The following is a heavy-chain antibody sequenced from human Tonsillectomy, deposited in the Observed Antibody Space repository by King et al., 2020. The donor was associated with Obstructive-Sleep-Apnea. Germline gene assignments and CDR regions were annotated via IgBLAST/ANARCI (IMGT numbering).Heavy chain of an antibody. CDR1: GGSISSGGSY. CDR2: IYHSGST. V-gene: IGHV4-31*03. CDR3: ARHWGSDAFDI. J-gene: IGHJ3*02. D-gene: IGHD7-27*01. Sequence: VQLQESGPGLVKPSQTLSLTCTVSGGSISSGGSYWNWIRQHPGKGLEWIGNIYHSGSTYYNPSLKSRITMSVDAPKNQFSLRLISVTAADTAVYYCARHWGSDAFDIWGQGTMLTVSS.